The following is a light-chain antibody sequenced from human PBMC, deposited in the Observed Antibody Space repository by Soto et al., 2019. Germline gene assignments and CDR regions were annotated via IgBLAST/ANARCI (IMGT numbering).Light chain of an antibody. CDR2: GAS. V-gene: IGKV3-15*01. Sequence: EIVMTQSPASLSVSPGETATLSCRASQSIRNSLAWYQQKPGQAPSLVIYGASTRATGIPARFSGSGLGTEFTLTISSLQSEDSALYYCQQYNNWPPRTFGQGTKLEIK. J-gene: IGKJ2*01. CDR1: QSIRNS. CDR3: QQYNNWPPRT.